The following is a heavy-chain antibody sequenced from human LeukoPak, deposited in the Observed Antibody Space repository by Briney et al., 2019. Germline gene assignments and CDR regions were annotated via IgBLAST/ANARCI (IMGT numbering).Heavy chain of an antibody. J-gene: IGHJ4*02. CDR2: ISWNSGSI. Sequence: PGGSLRLSCAASGFTFDDYAMHWVRQAPGKGLEWVSGISWNSGSIGYADSVKGRFTISRDNAKNSLYLQMNSLRAEDTALCYCAKVGGSSGWYEVGYYFDYWGQGTLVTVSS. D-gene: IGHD6-19*01. V-gene: IGHV3-9*01. CDR1: GFTFDDYA. CDR3: AKVGGSSGWYEVGYYFDY.